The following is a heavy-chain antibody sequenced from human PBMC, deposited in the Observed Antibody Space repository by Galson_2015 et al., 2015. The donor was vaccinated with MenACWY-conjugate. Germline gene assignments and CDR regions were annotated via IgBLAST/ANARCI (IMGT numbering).Heavy chain of an antibody. Sequence: ETLSLTCAVYGGSFSGYYWSWIRQPPGKGLEWIGEINHSGSTNYNPSLKSRVTISVDTSKNQFSLKLSSVTAADTAVYYCAPRVDTAITERRYFDYWGQGTLVTVSS. V-gene: IGHV4-34*01. CDR2: INHSGST. CDR3: APRVDTAITERRYFDY. D-gene: IGHD5-18*01. J-gene: IGHJ4*02. CDR1: GGSFSGYY.